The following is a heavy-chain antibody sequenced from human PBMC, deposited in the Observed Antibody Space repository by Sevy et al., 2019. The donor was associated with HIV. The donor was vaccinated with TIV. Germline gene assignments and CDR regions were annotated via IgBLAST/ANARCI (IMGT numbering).Heavy chain of an antibody. Sequence: GGSLRLSCAASGFTFSSYGMHWVRQAPGKGLEWVAFIRYDGSNKYYADSVKGGFTISRDNSKKTLYLQMNSLRAEDTAVYYCAKRGVTIFGVVIPYYYYYYMDVWGKGTTVTVSS. CDR3: AKRGVTIFGVVIPYYYYYYMDV. CDR1: GFTFSSYG. CDR2: IRYDGSNK. D-gene: IGHD3-3*01. V-gene: IGHV3-30*02. J-gene: IGHJ6*03.